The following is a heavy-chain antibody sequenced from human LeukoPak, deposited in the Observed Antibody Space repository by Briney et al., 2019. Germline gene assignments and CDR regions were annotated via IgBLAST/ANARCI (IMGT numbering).Heavy chain of an antibody. V-gene: IGHV3-66*01. Sequence: GGSLRLSCAASGFTVSSNYMSWVRQAPGKGLEWVSVIYSGGSTYFADSVKGRFTISRDNSKNTLYLQMNSLRAEDTAVYYCARVDYGDYGFDYWGQGTLVTVSS. D-gene: IGHD4-17*01. CDR1: GFTVSSNY. J-gene: IGHJ4*02. CDR3: ARVDYGDYGFDY. CDR2: IYSGGST.